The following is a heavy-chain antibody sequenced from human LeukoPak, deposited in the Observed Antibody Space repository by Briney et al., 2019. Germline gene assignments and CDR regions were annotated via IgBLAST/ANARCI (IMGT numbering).Heavy chain of an antibody. D-gene: IGHD5-18*01. CDR1: GFSLSTSGMF. CDR3: ARTNTAMAYNWFDP. J-gene: IGHJ5*02. V-gene: IGHV2-70*11. Sequence: SGPTLVNPTQTLTLTCTFSGFSLSTSGMFVSWIRQPPGKALEWLARIDWDDDKYYSTSLKTRLTISKDTSKNQVVLTMTNMAPVDTATYYCARTNTAMAYNWFDPWGQGTLVTVSS. CDR2: IDWDDDK.